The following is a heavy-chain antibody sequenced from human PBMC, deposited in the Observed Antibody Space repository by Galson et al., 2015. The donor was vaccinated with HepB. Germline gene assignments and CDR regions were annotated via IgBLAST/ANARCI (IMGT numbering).Heavy chain of an antibody. CDR2: IKQDGSEK. Sequence: SLRLSCAASGFTFSSYWMSWVRQAPGKGLEWVANIKQDGSEKYYVDSVKGRFTISRDNAKNSLYLQMNSLRAEDTAVYYCARALYYYDSSGYLSWGQGTLVTVSS. CDR1: GFTFSSYW. CDR3: ARALYYYDSSGYLS. J-gene: IGHJ4*02. D-gene: IGHD3-22*01. V-gene: IGHV3-7*03.